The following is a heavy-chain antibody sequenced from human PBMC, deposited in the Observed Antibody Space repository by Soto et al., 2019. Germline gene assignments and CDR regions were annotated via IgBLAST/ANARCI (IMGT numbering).Heavy chain of an antibody. V-gene: IGHV1-69*13. CDR1: GGTFSSYA. J-gene: IGHJ6*02. D-gene: IGHD3-10*01. CDR3: AARITMVRGVMGYGMDV. CDR2: IIPIFGTA. Sequence: GASVKVSCKASGGTFSSYAISWVRQAPGQGLEWMGGIIPIFGTANYAQKFQGRVTITADESTSTAYMELSGLRPEDTAVYYCAARITMVRGVMGYGMDVWGQGTTVTVSS.